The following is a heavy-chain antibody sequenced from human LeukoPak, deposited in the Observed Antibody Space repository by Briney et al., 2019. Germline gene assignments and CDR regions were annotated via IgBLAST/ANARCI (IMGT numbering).Heavy chain of an antibody. D-gene: IGHD5-12*01. CDR1: GFTFSSYS. Sequence: GGSLRLSCAASGFTFSSYSMNWVRQAPGKGLEWVSSISSSSSYIYYADSVKGRFTISRDNAKNSLYLQMNSLRAEDTAVYYWARGIVATIGGDYWGQGTLVTVSS. J-gene: IGHJ4*02. V-gene: IGHV3-21*01. CDR2: ISSSSSYI. CDR3: ARGIVATIGGDY.